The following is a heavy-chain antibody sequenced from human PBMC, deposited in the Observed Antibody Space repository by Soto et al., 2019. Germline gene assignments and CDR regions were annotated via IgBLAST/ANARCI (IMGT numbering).Heavy chain of an antibody. CDR1: GFTFSSYG. V-gene: IGHV3-33*01. CDR3: GRENLFRQWLVVGY. J-gene: IGHJ4*01. CDR2: IWYDGSNK. D-gene: IGHD6-19*01. Sequence: GGSLRLSCAASGFTFSSYGMHWVRQAPGKGLEWVAVIWYDGSNKYYADSVKGRFTISRDNSKNTLYLQMNSLRAEDTAVYYCGRENLFRQWLVVGYWRRQTKFTVSS.